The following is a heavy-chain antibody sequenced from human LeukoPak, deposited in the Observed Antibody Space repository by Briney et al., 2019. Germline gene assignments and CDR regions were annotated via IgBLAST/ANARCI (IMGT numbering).Heavy chain of an antibody. D-gene: IGHD5-24*01. J-gene: IGHJ4*02. Sequence: PSETLPLTCTVSGGSISSGSYYWSWIRQPAGKGLEWIGRLQTSGSTNYNPSLKSRLTISVDRSKNQFSLKLTSVTAADTAVYYRARDGTRDGHNPFDHWGQGTLVTVSS. CDR3: ARDGTRDGHNPFDH. CDR2: LQTSGST. V-gene: IGHV4-61*02. CDR1: GGSISSGSYY.